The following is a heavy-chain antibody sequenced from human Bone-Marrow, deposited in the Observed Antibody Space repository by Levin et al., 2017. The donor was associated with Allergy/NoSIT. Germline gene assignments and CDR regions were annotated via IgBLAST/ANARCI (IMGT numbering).Heavy chain of an antibody. V-gene: IGHV1-69*13. CDR2: IIPLFGRA. CDR1: GGTFSTYA. Sequence: EASVKVSCKTSGGTFSTYAISWVRQAPGQGLEWMGGIIPLFGRAKYAQKFQGRVTITADESTNTTYMALSSLRSDDTAVYYCARGPPYLYHDCWGQGTLVIVSS. D-gene: IGHD2-2*02. CDR3: ARGPPYLYHDC. J-gene: IGHJ4*02.